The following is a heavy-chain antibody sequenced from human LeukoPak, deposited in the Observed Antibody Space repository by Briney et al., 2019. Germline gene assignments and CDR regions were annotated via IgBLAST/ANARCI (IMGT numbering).Heavy chain of an antibody. CDR1: GGSISSSSYY. CDR3: ARLLIVVDYFDY. D-gene: IGHD2-15*01. J-gene: IGHJ4*02. Sequence: SETLSLTCTVSGGSISSSSYYWGWIRQPPGKGLEWIGSIHYSGSTYYNPSLKSRVTISVDTSKNQFSLKLSSVTAADTAVYYCARLLIVVDYFDYWGQGTLVTVSS. CDR2: IHYSGST. V-gene: IGHV4-39*01.